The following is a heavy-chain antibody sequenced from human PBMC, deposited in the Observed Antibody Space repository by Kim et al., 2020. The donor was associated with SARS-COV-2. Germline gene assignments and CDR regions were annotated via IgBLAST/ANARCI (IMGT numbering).Heavy chain of an antibody. D-gene: IGHD3-10*01. CDR2: ISSSSSYI. J-gene: IGHJ4*02. Sequence: GGSLRLSCAASGFTFSSYSMNWVRQAPGKGLEWVSSISSSSSYIYYADSVKGRFTISRDNAKNSLYLQMNSLRAEDTAVYYCARDSHGSGSYWPFDYWGQGTLVTVSS. V-gene: IGHV3-21*04. CDR1: GFTFSSYS. CDR3: ARDSHGSGSYWPFDY.